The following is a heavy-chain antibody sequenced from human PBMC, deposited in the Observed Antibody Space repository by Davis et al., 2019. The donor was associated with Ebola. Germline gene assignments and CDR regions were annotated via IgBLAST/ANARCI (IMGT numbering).Heavy chain of an antibody. CDR2: ISSSGSTI. D-gene: IGHD3-10*01. V-gene: IGHV3-48*03. J-gene: IGHJ4*02. CDR3: ARDSIWFGELPTAFDY. CDR1: GFTFSSYE. Sequence: PGGSLRLSCAASGFTFSSYEMNWVRQAPGKGLEWVSYISSSGSTIYYADSVKGRFTISRDNAKNSLYLQMNSLRAEDTAVYYCARDSIWFGELPTAFDYWGQGTLVTVSS.